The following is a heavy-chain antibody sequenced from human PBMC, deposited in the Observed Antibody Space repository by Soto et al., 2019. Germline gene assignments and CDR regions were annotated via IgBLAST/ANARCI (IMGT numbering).Heavy chain of an antibody. V-gene: IGHV4-59*01. D-gene: IGHD6-19*01. J-gene: IGHJ4*02. CDR2: IKDSGNT. CDR1: GGSISSYY. CDR3: ARVSPSYSTGWYYFDY. Sequence: QVQLQDSGPGLVKPSEALSLTCTVSGGSISSYYWTWIRQPPGKRLEWIGYIKDSGNTNYNPSLKSRVTMSLDTSKNQFSLKVNSVTAADTAVYYCARVSPSYSTGWYYFDYWGQGTLVTVSS.